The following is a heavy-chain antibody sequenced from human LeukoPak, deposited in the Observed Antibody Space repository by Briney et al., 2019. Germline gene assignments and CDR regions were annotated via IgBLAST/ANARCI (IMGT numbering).Heavy chain of an antibody. CDR2: IYYSGST. CDR1: GGSISSGDYY. Sequence: SQTLSLTCTVSGGSISSGDYYWSWIRQPPGKGLEWIGYIYYSGSTYYNPSLKSRVTISVDTSKNQFSLKLSSVTAADTAVYYCASTPKGAYYDFWSGCGNPPPFDYWGQGTLVTVSS. CDR3: ASTPKGAYYDFWSGCGNPPPFDY. D-gene: IGHD3-3*01. J-gene: IGHJ4*02. V-gene: IGHV4-30-4*08.